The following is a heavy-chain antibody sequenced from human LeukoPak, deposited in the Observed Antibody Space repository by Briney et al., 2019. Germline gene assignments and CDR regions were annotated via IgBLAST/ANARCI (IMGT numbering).Heavy chain of an antibody. CDR3: ARAHGYDFWSGYRYYFDY. J-gene: IGHJ4*02. D-gene: IGHD3-3*01. Sequence: GGSLRLSCAASGFTFSSYAMSWVRQAPGKGLEWVSAISGSGGSTYYADSVKGRFTISRDNSKNTLYLQMNSLRAEDTAVYYCARAHGYDFWSGYRYYFDYWGQGTLVTVSS. V-gene: IGHV3-23*01. CDR2: ISGSGGST. CDR1: GFTFSSYA.